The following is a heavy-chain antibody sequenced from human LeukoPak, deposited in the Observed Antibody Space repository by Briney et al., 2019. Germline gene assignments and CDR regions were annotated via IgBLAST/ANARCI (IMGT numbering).Heavy chain of an antibody. CDR2: IYYSGST. CDR3: ARDLRVSSSWSNWFDP. Sequence: SETLSLTCTVSGGSINSYYWSWIRQPPGKGLEWIGYIYYSGSTNYNPSLKSRVTISVDTSKNQFSLRLSSVTAADTAVYYCARDLRVSSSWSNWFDPWGHGTLVTVSS. V-gene: IGHV4-59*01. CDR1: GGSINSYY. D-gene: IGHD6-13*01. J-gene: IGHJ5*02.